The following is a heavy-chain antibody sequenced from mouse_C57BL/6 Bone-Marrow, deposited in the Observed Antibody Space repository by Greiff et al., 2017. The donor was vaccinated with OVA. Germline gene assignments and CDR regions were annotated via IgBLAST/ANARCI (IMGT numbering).Heavy chain of an antibody. V-gene: IGHV1-54*01. CDR1: GYAFTNYL. CDR3: ARGDYDVLYAMDY. D-gene: IGHD2-4*01. Sequence: GAELVRPGTSVKVSCKASGYAFTNYLIEWVKQRPGQGLEWIGVINPGSGGTNYNEKFKGKATLTADKSSSTAYMQLSSLTSEDSAVYFCARGDYDVLYAMDYWGQGTSVTVSS. J-gene: IGHJ4*01. CDR2: INPGSGGT.